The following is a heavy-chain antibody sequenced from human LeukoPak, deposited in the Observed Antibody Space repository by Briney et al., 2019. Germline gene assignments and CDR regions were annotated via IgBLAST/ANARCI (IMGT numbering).Heavy chain of an antibody. CDR1: GGTFSSYA. D-gene: IGHD2-2*03. CDR2: IIRIFSTT. J-gene: IGHJ4*02. Sequence: SVKVSCKASGGTFSSYAIHWVRQAPGQGLEWMGGIIRIFSTTNYAQKFQGRVTISADESTSTAYMELSSLRSEDTAVYYCASGYCSTTSCYVNPYFGYWGQGTLVTVSS. CDR3: ASGYCSTTSCYVNPYFGY. V-gene: IGHV1-69*01.